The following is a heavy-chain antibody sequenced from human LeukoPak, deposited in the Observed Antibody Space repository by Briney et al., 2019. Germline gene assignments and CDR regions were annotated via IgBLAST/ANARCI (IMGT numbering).Heavy chain of an antibody. J-gene: IGHJ4*02. CDR3: ARGFDYDILTGYLPFDY. CDR2: ISAYNGNT. V-gene: IGHV1-18*01. D-gene: IGHD3-9*01. CDR1: GYTFTSYG. Sequence: ASVKVSCKASGYTFTSYGISWVRQAPGQGLEWMGWISAYNGNTNYAQKLQGRVAMTTDTSTSTAYMELRSLRSDDTAVYYCARGFDYDILTGYLPFDYWGQGTLVTVSS.